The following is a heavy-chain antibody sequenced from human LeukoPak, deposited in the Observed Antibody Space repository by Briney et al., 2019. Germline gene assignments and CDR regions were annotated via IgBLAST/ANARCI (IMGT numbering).Heavy chain of an antibody. D-gene: IGHD4-17*01. CDR1: GYTFTGYY. J-gene: IGHJ4*02. Sequence: ASVKVSCKASGYTFTGYYMHWVRQAPGQGLEWMGWINPNSGGTNYAQKFQGRVTMTRDTSISTAYMELSRLRSDDTAVYYCARDQFDYGDFSPLDYWGQGTLVTVSS. CDR3: ARDQFDYGDFSPLDY. V-gene: IGHV1-2*02. CDR2: INPNSGGT.